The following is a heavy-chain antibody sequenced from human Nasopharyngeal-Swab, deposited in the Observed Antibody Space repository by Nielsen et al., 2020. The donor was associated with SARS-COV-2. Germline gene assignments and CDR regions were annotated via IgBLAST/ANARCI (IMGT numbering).Heavy chain of an antibody. D-gene: IGHD6-13*01. CDR1: GGSISSSSYY. J-gene: IGHJ4*02. Sequence: SETLSLTCTASGGSISSSSYYWGWIRQPAGKGLEWIGRIYTSGSTNYNPSLKSRVTISVDTSKNQFSLKLSSVTAADTAVYYCAREGSSWYKFDYWGQGTLVTVSS. CDR2: IYTSGST. V-gene: IGHV4-61*02. CDR3: AREGSSWYKFDY.